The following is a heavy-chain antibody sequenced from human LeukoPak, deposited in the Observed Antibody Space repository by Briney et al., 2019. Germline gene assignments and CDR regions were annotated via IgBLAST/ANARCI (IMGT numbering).Heavy chain of an antibody. J-gene: IGHJ4*02. CDR2: INTYNGNP. CDR3: AREGAGTYYFDC. CDR1: GYTLTELS. D-gene: IGHD1-14*01. V-gene: IGHV1-18*01. Sequence: ASVKVSCKVSGYTLTELSMHWVRQAPGQGLEWMGWINTYNGNPNYAQNLQARVTMSTDTSAGTAYMELRSLRSDDTAVYYCAREGAGTYYFDCWGQGTLVTVSS.